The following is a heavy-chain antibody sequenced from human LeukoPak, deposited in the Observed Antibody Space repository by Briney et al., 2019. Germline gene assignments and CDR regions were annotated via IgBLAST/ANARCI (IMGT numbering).Heavy chain of an antibody. CDR2: IIPIFGTA. V-gene: IGHV1-69*05. J-gene: IGHJ4*02. CDR1: GYTFTGYY. D-gene: IGHD3-10*01. Sequence: SVKVSCKAPGYTFTGYYMHWVRQAPGQGLEWMGGIIPIFGTANYAQKFQGRVTITTDESTSTAYMELSSLRSEDTAVYYCATITMVRGVDYWGQGTLVTVSS. CDR3: ATITMVRGVDY.